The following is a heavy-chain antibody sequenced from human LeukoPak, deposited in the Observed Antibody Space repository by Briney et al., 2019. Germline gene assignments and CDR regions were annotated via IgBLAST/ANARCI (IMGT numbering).Heavy chain of an antibody. Sequence: GGSLRLSCAASGITVASSYMSWVRQAPGKGLEWVSAIYSGGATYYADSAKGRFTISRDNSKNTLYLQMNSLRVEDTAVYYCAGAPSGWNFDCWGQGALVTVST. D-gene: IGHD6-19*01. CDR3: AGAPSGWNFDC. CDR2: IYSGGAT. V-gene: IGHV3-66*01. J-gene: IGHJ4*02. CDR1: GITVASSY.